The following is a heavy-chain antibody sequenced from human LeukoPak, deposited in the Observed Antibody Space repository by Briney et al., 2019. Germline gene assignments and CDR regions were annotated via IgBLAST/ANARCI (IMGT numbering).Heavy chain of an antibody. Sequence: GGSLRLSCAASGSTFSSYWMSWVRQAPGKGLEWVANIKQDGSEKYYVDSVKGRFTISRDNAKNSLYLQMNSLRAEDTAVYYCARRAGYSSSWYGGYYYYYYMDVWGKGTTVTVSS. V-gene: IGHV3-7*01. J-gene: IGHJ6*03. CDR1: GSTFSSYW. CDR3: ARRAGYSSSWYGGYYYYYYMDV. D-gene: IGHD6-13*01. CDR2: IKQDGSEK.